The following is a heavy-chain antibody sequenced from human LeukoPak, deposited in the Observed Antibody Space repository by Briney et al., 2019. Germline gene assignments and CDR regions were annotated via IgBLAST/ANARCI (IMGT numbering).Heavy chain of an antibody. CDR2: IYYSGST. V-gene: IGHV4-39*01. CDR3: ARLFEYSSSFSFDY. J-gene: IGHJ4*02. D-gene: IGHD6-6*01. Sequence: SETLSLTCTVPGGSISSSSYYWGWIRQPPGKGLEWIGSIYYSGSTYYNPSLKSRVTISVDTSKNQFSLKLSSVTAADTAVYYCARLFEYSSSFSFDYWGQGTLVTVSS. CDR1: GGSISSSSYY.